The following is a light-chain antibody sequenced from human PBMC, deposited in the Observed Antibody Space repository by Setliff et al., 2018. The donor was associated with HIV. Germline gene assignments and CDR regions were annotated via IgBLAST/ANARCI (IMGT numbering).Light chain of an antibody. J-gene: IGLJ3*02. CDR2: DVS. CDR1: SSDVGAYNY. CDR3: CSYAGSYNWV. V-gene: IGLV2-11*01. Sequence: QSALTQPRSVSGSPGQSVTISCTGTSSDVGAYNYVSWYQQHPGKAPKLMICDVSKRPSGVPDRFSASKPGNTASLTISGLQAEDEADYYCCSYAGSYNWVFGGGTK.